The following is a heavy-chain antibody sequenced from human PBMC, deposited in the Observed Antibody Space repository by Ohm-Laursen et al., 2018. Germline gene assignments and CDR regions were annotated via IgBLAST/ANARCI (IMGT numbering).Heavy chain of an antibody. CDR2: IYYSGST. V-gene: IGHV4-59*12. Sequence: SDTLSLTCTVSGGSISSYYWSWIRQPPGKGLEWIGYIYYSGSTNYNPSLKSRVTISVDTSKNQFSLKLSSSTDADTAVYYCAREGKSDDSTGYFLGYWGPGTLVTVSS. CDR1: GGSISSYY. D-gene: IGHD3-22*01. CDR3: AREGKSDDSTGYFLGY. J-gene: IGHJ4*02.